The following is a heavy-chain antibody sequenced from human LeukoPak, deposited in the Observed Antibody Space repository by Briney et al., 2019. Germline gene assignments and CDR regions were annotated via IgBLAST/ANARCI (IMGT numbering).Heavy chain of an antibody. V-gene: IGHV4-34*01. D-gene: IGHD3-10*01. CDR2: INHSGST. CDR3: ALVRGYYYYGMDV. CDR1: GGSFSGYY. J-gene: IGHJ6*02. Sequence: SETLSLTCAVYGGSFSGYYWSWIRQPPGKGLEWIGEINHSGSTNYNPSLKSQVTISVDTSKTQFSLKLSSVTAADTAVYYCALVRGYYYYGMDVWGQGTTVTVSS.